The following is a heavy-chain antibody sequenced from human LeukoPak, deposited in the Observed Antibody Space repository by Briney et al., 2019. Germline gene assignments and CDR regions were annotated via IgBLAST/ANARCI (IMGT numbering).Heavy chain of an antibody. J-gene: IGHJ4*02. V-gene: IGHV3-21*01. Sequence: PGGSLRLSCAASGLILSSYVMSWVRQAPGKGLEWVSSISSSSSYIYYADSVKGRFTISRDNAKNSLYLQMNSLRAEDTAVYYCARGPSGYHNTGGQGTLVTVSS. D-gene: IGHD5-12*01. CDR2: ISSSSSYI. CDR3: ARGPSGYHNT. CDR1: GLILSSYV.